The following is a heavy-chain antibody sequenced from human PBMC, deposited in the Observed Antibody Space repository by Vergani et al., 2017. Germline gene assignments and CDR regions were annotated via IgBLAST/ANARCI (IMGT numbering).Heavy chain of an antibody. CDR2: IYYTRST. D-gene: IGHD6-19*01. CDR3: ARGWVSGWYGELGY. CDR1: VGSISSYY. V-gene: IGHV4-59*01. J-gene: IGHJ4*02. Sequence: QVQLQESGPGLVKPSETLSLTCTVSVGSISSYYWTWIRQPPGKGLEWIGNIYYTRSTNYNPTLQSRVTMSVDTSNNQFSLRLSSVTAADTAVYYCARGWVSGWYGELGYWGQGTLVTVSS.